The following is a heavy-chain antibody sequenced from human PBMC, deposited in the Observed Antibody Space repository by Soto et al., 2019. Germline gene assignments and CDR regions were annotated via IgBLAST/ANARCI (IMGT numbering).Heavy chain of an antibody. CDR1: GGSFSGYY. Sequence: PSETLSLTCAVYGGSFSGYYWSWIRQPPGKGLEWIGEITHSGRTNYNPSLKSRVTISEVTSKNQVSLKLSSVTAADTAVYYCARLYGSRGPFDYWGQGTLVT. V-gene: IGHV4-34*01. J-gene: IGHJ4*02. D-gene: IGHD6-13*01. CDR3: ARLYGSRGPFDY. CDR2: ITHSGRT.